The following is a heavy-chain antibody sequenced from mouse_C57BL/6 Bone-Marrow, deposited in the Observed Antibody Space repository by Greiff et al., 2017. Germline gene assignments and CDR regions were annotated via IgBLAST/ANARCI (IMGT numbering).Heavy chain of an antibody. CDR1: GYAFTNYL. CDR3: ARDTYYSNYGARDY. J-gene: IGHJ4*01. V-gene: IGHV1-54*01. Sequence: QVQLQQSGAELVRPGTSVTVSCKASGYAFTNYLIEWVKQRPGQGLEWIGVINPGSGGTNYNEKFKGKATLTADKSSSTAYMQLSSLTSEDSAVYFCARDTYYSNYGARDYWGQGTSVTVSS. D-gene: IGHD2-5*01. CDR2: INPGSGGT.